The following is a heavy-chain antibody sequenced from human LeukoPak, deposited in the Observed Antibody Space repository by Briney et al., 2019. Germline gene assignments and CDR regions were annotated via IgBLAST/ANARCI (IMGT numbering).Heavy chain of an antibody. J-gene: IGHJ4*02. CDR3: AKDVTVLLWVGSFDY. D-gene: IGHD3-10*01. CDR2: ISGSGGST. V-gene: IGHV3-23*01. Sequence: GGSLRPSCAASGFTFSSYAMSWVRQAPRKGLEWVSAISGSGGSTYYADSVKGRFTISRDNSKNTLYLQMNSLRAEDTAVYYCAKDVTVLLWVGSFDYWGQGTLVTVSS. CDR1: GFTFSSYA.